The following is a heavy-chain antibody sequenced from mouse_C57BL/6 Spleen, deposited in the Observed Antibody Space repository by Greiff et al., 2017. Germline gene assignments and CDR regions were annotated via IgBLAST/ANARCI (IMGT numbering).Heavy chain of an antibody. Sequence: QVQLQQSGAELVRPGASVKLSCKASGYTFTDYYINWVKQRPGQGLEWIARIYPGSGNTYYNEKFKGKATLTAEKSSSTAYMQLSSLTSEDSAVYFCARDGNSAWFAYGGQGTLVTVSA. CDR2: IYPGSGNT. CDR1: GYTFTDYY. V-gene: IGHV1-76*01. CDR3: ARDGNSAWFAY. D-gene: IGHD2-1*01. J-gene: IGHJ3*01.